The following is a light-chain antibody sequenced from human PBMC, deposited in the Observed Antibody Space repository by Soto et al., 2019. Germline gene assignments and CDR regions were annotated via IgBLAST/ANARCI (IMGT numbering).Light chain of an antibody. CDR1: QSVSSN. CDR2: GAS. Sequence: EIVMTQSPATLSVSPGERATLSCRASQSVSSNLAWYQQKPGQAPSLLIYGASTRATGIPDRFSGSGSGTEYTLTISSLQSEDFAVYYCQQYNNWPPGRTFGQGTKVEIK. CDR3: QQYNNWPPGRT. J-gene: IGKJ1*01. V-gene: IGKV3-15*01.